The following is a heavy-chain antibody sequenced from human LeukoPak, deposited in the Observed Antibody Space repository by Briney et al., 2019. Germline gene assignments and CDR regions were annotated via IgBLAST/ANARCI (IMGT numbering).Heavy chain of an antibody. CDR3: ARDNSVGDIAWWFDP. CDR1: GYSFTSHY. D-gene: IGHD3-16*02. Sequence: GASVKVSCKASGYSFTSHYMHWVRQAPGQGLEWMGLISPSGGSTLYAQKFQGRVTMTRDMSTTTDYMELSSLRSEDTAVYYCARDNSVGDIAWWFDPWGQGTLVTVSS. CDR2: ISPSGGST. J-gene: IGHJ5*02. V-gene: IGHV1-46*01.